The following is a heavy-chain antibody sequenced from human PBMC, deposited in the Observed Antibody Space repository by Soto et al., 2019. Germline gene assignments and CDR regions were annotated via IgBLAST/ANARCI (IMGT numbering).Heavy chain of an antibody. CDR1: GYTFTSYG. CDR2: ISAYNGNT. J-gene: IGHJ4*02. CDR3: ASTFWSGYCFDY. Sequence: QVQLVQSGAEVKKPGASVKVSCTASGYTFTSYGISCVRQAPGQGLEWMGWISAYNGNTNYAQQLQGRVTMTTDTSTSTAYMDLRSLRSDDTAVYYCASTFWSGYCFDYWGQGTLVTVSS. D-gene: IGHD3-3*01. V-gene: IGHV1-18*01.